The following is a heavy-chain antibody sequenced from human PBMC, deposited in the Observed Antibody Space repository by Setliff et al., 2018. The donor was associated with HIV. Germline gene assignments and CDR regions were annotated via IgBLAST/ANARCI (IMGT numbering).Heavy chain of an antibody. V-gene: IGHV1-2*06. D-gene: IGHD6-19*01. J-gene: IGHJ4*02. CDR3: AREAPAVVPTILPDY. Sequence: ASVQVSCKASAYTFTGYYMHRVRQATGQGLEWMGRIYPNSGGTNYAQKFQGRVTMTRDTSISTAYMELSRLRSDDPAVDYCAREAPAVVPTILPDYWGQGTLVTVSS. CDR1: AYTFTGYY. CDR2: IYPNSGGT.